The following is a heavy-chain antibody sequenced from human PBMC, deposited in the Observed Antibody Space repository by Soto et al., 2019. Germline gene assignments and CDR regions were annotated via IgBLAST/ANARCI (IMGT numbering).Heavy chain of an antibody. CDR1: GGSISSSSYY. V-gene: IGHV4-30-4*08. D-gene: IGHD7-27*01. CDR2: IYSSGST. CDR3: ARRVTGGGERFDP. J-gene: IGHJ5*02. Sequence: PSETLSLTCTVSGGSISSSSYYWGWIRQPPGKGLEWIGYIYSSGSTNYNPSLRSRVTMSKDTSKNQFSLKLSSVTAADTAVYYCARRVTGGGERFDPWGLGTLVTVSS.